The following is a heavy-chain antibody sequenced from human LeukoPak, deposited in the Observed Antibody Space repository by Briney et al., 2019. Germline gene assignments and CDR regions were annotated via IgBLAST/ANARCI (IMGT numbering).Heavy chain of an antibody. V-gene: IGHV4-38-2*02. CDR2: IYHSGST. CDR1: GYSISSGYY. J-gene: IGHJ4*02. Sequence: SETLSLTCAVSGYSISSGYYWGWIRQPPGKGLEWIGSIYHSGSTYYNPSLKSRVTMSVDTSKNQFSLKLSPVTAADTAMYYCAREGRQDYVYFDHWGQGSLVTVSS. CDR3: AREGRQDYVYFDH. D-gene: IGHD4-17*01.